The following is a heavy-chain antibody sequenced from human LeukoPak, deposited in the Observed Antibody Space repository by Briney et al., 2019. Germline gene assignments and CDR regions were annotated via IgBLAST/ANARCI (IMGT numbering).Heavy chain of an antibody. CDR1: GFTFSGYE. CDR3: ARVRGVSLDY. Sequence: PGGSLRLSCAASGFTFSGYEMNWVRQAPGKGLEWVSYITSSGSRIFYADSVKGRFTISRDNAKNSLYLQMNSLRADDTAVYYCARVRGVSLDYWGQGTLVTVSS. D-gene: IGHD3-10*01. CDR2: ITSSGSRI. V-gene: IGHV3-48*03. J-gene: IGHJ4*02.